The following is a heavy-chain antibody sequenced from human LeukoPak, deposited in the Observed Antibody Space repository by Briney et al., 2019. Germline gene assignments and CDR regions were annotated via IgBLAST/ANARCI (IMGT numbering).Heavy chain of an antibody. V-gene: IGHV4-4*07. Sequence: SETLSLTCTVSGGSISSYYWSWIRQPAGKGLEWIGRIYTSGSTNYNASLKSRVTISVDTSKNQFSLKLNSVTAADTAVYFCAKSGPAAGRPDAFDIWGQGTMVTVSS. D-gene: IGHD2-2*01. CDR3: AKSGPAAGRPDAFDI. J-gene: IGHJ3*02. CDR2: IYTSGST. CDR1: GGSISSYY.